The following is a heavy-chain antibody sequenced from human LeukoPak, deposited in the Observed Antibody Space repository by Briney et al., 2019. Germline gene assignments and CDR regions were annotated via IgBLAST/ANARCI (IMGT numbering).Heavy chain of an antibody. CDR2: TYYRSKWYN. Sequence: SQTLSLTCAISGDSVSSNSAAWNWIRQSPSRGLEWLGRTYYRSKWYNDYAVSVKSRITINPDTSKNQFSLQLNSVTPEDTAVYYCAREGSVVYSSIYYYYYMDVWGKGTTVTVSS. CDR1: GDSVSSNSAA. CDR3: AREGSVVYSSIYYYYYMDV. V-gene: IGHV6-1*01. D-gene: IGHD6-13*01. J-gene: IGHJ6*03.